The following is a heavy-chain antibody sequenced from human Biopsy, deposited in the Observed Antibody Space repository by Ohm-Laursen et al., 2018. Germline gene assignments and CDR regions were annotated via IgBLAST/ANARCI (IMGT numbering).Heavy chain of an antibody. CDR1: GGSIGGSGDY. D-gene: IGHD3-3*01. Sequence: GTLSLTCTVSGGSIGGSGDYWSWIRQPPGKGLEWIGYISDTGTTNYNPSLRGRVAMSVDTSKNQFSLQLTSVTAADTAMFFCARLFRLDDYWNDDPPDGFDVWGQGTMDTVSS. CDR3: ARLFRLDDYWNDDPPDGFDV. CDR2: ISDTGTT. J-gene: IGHJ3*01. V-gene: IGHV4-61*08.